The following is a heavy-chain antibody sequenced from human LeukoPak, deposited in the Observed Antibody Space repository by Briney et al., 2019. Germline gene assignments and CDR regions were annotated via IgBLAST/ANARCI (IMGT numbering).Heavy chain of an antibody. CDR3: AREVVVPASNWFDP. Sequence: SETLSLTCTVSGGSISSYYWSWIRQPPGKGLEWIGYIYYSVSTNYNPSLKSRVTISVDTSKNQFSLKLSSVTAADTAEYYCAREVVVPASNWFDPWGQGTLVTVSS. V-gene: IGHV4-59*01. J-gene: IGHJ5*02. CDR1: GGSISSYY. CDR2: IYYSVST. D-gene: IGHD2-2*01.